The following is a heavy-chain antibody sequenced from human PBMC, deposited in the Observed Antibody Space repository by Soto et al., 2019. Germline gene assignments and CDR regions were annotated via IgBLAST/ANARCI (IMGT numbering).Heavy chain of an antibody. CDR2: IYPGDSDT. D-gene: IGHD2-2*01. V-gene: IGHV5-51*01. Sequence: GESLKISCKGSGYSFTIYWIGWVRQMPGKGLEWMGIIYPGDSDTRYSPSFQGQVTISADKSISTAYLQWSSLKASDTAMYYCARSIGYCSSTSCYDVNWFDPWGQGTLVTSPQ. CDR1: GYSFTIYW. J-gene: IGHJ5*02. CDR3: ARSIGYCSSTSCYDVNWFDP.